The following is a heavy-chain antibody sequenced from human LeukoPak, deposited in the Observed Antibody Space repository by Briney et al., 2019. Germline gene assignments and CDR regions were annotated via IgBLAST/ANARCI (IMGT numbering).Heavy chain of an antibody. J-gene: IGHJ5*02. Sequence: GGSLRLSCAASGFTVSSNYMSWVRQAPGKGLEWVSVIYSAGSTYYADSVKGRFTISRDNAKNSLYLQMNSLRAEDTAVYYCAREQTYGDYGNWFDPWGQGTLVTVSS. CDR2: IYSAGST. CDR3: AREQTYGDYGNWFDP. V-gene: IGHV3-53*01. D-gene: IGHD4-17*01. CDR1: GFTVSSNY.